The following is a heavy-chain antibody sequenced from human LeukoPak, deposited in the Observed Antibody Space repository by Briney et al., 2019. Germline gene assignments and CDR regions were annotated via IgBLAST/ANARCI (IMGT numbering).Heavy chain of an antibody. CDR1: GFTFSSYE. CDR3: ARGGEGYDSHFDY. CDR2: ISSSGSTI. Sequence: GGSLRLSCAASGFTFSSYEMNWVRQAPGKGLEWVSYISSSGSTIYYADSVKGRFTISRDNAKNSLYLQMNSLRAEDTAVYYCARGGEGYDSHFDYWGQGTLVTVSS. J-gene: IGHJ4*02. D-gene: IGHD3-22*01. V-gene: IGHV3-48*03.